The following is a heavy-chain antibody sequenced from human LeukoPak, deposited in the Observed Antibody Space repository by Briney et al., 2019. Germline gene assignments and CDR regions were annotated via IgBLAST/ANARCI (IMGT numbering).Heavy chain of an antibody. J-gene: IGHJ6*04. CDR3: AREADIVVVPASDV. V-gene: IGHV3-21*01. Sequence: PGGSLRLSCVASGFTFSSYSMNWVRQAPGKGLEWVSSISSSGSYIYYADSVKGRFTISRDNAKNSLYLQMNSLRAEDTAVYYCAREADIVVVPASDVWGKGTTVTVSS. CDR1: GFTFSSYS. D-gene: IGHD2-2*01. CDR2: ISSSGSYI.